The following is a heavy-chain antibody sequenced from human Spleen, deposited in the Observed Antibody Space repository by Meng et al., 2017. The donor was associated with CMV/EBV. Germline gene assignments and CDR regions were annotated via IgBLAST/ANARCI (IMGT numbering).Heavy chain of an antibody. V-gene: IGHV3-21*01. CDR3: ARGYSSSWYYFDY. Sequence: CAVYGFSVRSYSGHWVRQAPGKGREWVSSISSSSSYIYYADSVKGRFTISRDNAKNSLYLQMNSLRAEDTAVYYCARGYSSSWYYFDYWGQGTLVTVSS. CDR2: ISSSSSYI. D-gene: IGHD6-13*01. J-gene: IGHJ4*02. CDR1: GFSVRSYS.